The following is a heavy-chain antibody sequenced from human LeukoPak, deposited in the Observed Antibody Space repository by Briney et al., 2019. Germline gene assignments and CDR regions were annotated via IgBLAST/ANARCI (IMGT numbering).Heavy chain of an antibody. J-gene: IGHJ2*01. CDR3: ARDSARLGISWYFDL. CDR1: GFTFSNA. CDR2: ISYDRSHE. V-gene: IGHV3-30*04. D-gene: IGHD7-27*01. Sequence: GGSLRLSCAASGFTFSNALHWVRQAPGKGLEWVAVISYDRSHEYYADPVKGRFTISRDDSKNTLHLQMNSLRAEDTAVYHCARDSARLGISWYFDLWGRGTLVAVSS.